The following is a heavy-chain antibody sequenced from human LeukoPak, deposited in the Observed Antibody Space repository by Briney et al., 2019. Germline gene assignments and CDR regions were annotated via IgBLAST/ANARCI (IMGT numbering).Heavy chain of an antibody. J-gene: IGHJ4*02. D-gene: IGHD6-19*01. CDR3: ARGLAVAGTEDY. Sequence: PSETLSLTCAVYGGSFSGYYWSWIRQPPGKGPEWIGEINHSGSTNYNPSLKSRVTISVDTSKNQFSLKLSSVTAADTAVYYCARGLAVAGTEDYWGQGTLVTVSS. CDR1: GGSFSGYY. V-gene: IGHV4-34*01. CDR2: INHSGST.